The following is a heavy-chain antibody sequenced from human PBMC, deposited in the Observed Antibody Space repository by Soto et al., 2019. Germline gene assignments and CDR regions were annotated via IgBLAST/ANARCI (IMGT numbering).Heavy chain of an antibody. CDR1: GYIFSDHG. D-gene: IGHD3-10*01. Sequence: ASVKVSCKASGYIFSDHGFSWVRQGPGQGLEWLGWISAYSGNTDYAQKFQGRVTLTTDTSTSTAYMELRSLRSDDTAVYYCARGVGSGTYYNQYNWFDPWGQGTLVTVSS. CDR3: ARGVGSGTYYNQYNWFDP. CDR2: ISAYSGNT. V-gene: IGHV1-18*01. J-gene: IGHJ5*02.